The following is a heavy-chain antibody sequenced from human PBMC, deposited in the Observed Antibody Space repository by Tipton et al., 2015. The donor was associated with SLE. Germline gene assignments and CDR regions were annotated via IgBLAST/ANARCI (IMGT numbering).Heavy chain of an antibody. V-gene: IGHV4-39*07. CDR3: ARAFQNYFDY. CDR2: INHSGST. Sequence: TLSLTCTVSGGSISSSSYYWGWIRQPPGKGLEWIGEINHSGSTNYNPSLKSRVTISVDTSKNQFSLKLSSVTAADTAVYYCARAFQNYFDYWGQGTLVTVSS. CDR1: GGSISSSSYY. D-gene: IGHD2/OR15-2a*01. J-gene: IGHJ4*02.